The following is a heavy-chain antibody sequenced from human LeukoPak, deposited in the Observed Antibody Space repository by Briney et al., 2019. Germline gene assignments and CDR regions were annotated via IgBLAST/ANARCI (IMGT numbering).Heavy chain of an antibody. V-gene: IGHV3-23*01. J-gene: IGHJ3*02. CDR1: GFTFSSYA. Sequence: GGSLRLSCAASGFTFSSYAMSWVRQAPGKGLEWVSDISGSGGSTYYADSVKGRFTISRHNSKNTLYLQMNSLRAEDTAVYYCAKGGVVVVAATFFDIWGQGTMVTVSS. CDR3: AKGGVVVVAATFFDI. D-gene: IGHD2-15*01. CDR2: ISGSGGST.